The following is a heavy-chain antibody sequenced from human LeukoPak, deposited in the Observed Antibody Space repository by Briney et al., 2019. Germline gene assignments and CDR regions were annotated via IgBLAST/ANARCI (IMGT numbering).Heavy chain of an antibody. Sequence: KASETLSLTCAVYGGSFSGYYWSWIRQPPGKGLEWIGEINHSGSTNYNPSLKSRVTISVDTSKNQFSLKLSSVTAADTAVYYCARGTSVTTPGRALGAARPAEYYYYYYMDVWGKGTTVTVSS. CDR3: ARGTSVTTPGRALGAARPAEYYYYYYMDV. D-gene: IGHD4-17*01. J-gene: IGHJ6*03. CDR1: GGSFSGYY. V-gene: IGHV4-34*01. CDR2: INHSGST.